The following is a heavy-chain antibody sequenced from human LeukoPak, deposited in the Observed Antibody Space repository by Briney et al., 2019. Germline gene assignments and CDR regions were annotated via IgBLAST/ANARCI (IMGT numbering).Heavy chain of an antibody. CDR2: INSDGSST. CDR1: GFTFSSFW. V-gene: IGHV3-74*01. J-gene: IGHJ4*02. CDR3: ARVRNDLDY. D-gene: IGHD1-1*01. Sequence: GGSLRLYCAASGFTFSSFWMHWVRQAPGKGLVWVSRINSDGSSTIYADSVKGRFTISRDNAKNTLYLQMNSLRVEDTAVYYCARVRNDLDYWGQGTLVTVSS.